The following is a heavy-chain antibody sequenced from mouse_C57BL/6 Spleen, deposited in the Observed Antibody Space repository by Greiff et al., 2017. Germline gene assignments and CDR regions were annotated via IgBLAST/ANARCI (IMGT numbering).Heavy chain of an antibody. CDR2: IRSKSSNSAT. CDR3: VRGGYDYDLYYYAMDY. CDR1: GFSFNTYA. Sequence: EVQLVESGGGLVQPKGSLKLSCAASGFSFNTYAMHWVRQAPGKGLEWVARIRSKSSNSATYYADSVKDRFTISRDDSQTRLYLKMNNLKTEETAMYYCVRGGYDYDLYYYAMDYWGQGTSVTVSS. D-gene: IGHD2-4*01. V-gene: IGHV10-3*01. J-gene: IGHJ4*01.